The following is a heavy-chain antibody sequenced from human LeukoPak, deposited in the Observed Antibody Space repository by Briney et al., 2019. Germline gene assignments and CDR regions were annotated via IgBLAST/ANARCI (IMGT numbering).Heavy chain of an antibody. CDR2: IYPVNSDI. CDR1: GYLFVSYW. J-gene: IGHJ4*02. Sequence: GGSLQIYWQGPGYLFVSYWIAWVRQLPGKGQERMGVIYPVNSDITYSPSFQGQVTISADKSVSTAYLHWSSLKTSHTAIYYCATHLSSITSCPNYWGQGTLVTVSS. CDR3: ATHLSSITSCPNY. D-gene: IGHD2-2*01. V-gene: IGHV5-51*01.